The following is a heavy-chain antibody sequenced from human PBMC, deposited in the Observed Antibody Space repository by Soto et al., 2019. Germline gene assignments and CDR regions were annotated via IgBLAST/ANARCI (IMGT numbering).Heavy chain of an antibody. V-gene: IGHV1-8*01. CDR1: GYTFTSYD. Sequence: ASVKVSCKASGYTFTSYDINWVRQATGQGLEWMGWMNPNSGNTGYAQKFQGRVTMTRNTSISTAYMELSSLRSEDTAVYYCARGSSLERITIFCVVISPHYYYLAVWGQGSTDPVSS. J-gene: IGHJ6*03. CDR3: ARGSSLERITIFCVVISPHYYYLAV. D-gene: IGHD3-3*01. CDR2: MNPNSGNT.